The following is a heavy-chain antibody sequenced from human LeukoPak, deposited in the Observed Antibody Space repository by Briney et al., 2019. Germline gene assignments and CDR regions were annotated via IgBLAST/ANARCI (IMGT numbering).Heavy chain of an antibody. V-gene: IGHV3-30-3*01. J-gene: IGHJ4*02. Sequence: GGSLRLSCAASGFTFSSYAMHWVRQAPGKGLEWVAVISYDGSNKYYADSVKGRFTISRDNSKNTLYLQMNSLRAEDTAVYYCARDRGLHWGQGTLVTVSS. D-gene: IGHD3-10*01. CDR2: ISYDGSNK. CDR3: ARDRGLH. CDR1: GFTFSSYA.